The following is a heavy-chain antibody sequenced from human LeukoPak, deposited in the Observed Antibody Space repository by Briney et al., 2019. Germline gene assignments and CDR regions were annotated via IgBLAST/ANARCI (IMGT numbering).Heavy chain of an antibody. CDR1: GGSFSGYY. Sequence: SETLSLTCAVSGGSFSGYYLTWIRQPPGMGLEWIGEINRSGTTNYNPSLKSRVTISVDTSKNQFSLKLTSVNAADTAVYYCAREGYYGSGSNWFDPWGQGTLVTVSS. D-gene: IGHD3-10*01. V-gene: IGHV4-34*01. CDR2: INRSGTT. CDR3: AREGYYGSGSNWFDP. J-gene: IGHJ5*02.